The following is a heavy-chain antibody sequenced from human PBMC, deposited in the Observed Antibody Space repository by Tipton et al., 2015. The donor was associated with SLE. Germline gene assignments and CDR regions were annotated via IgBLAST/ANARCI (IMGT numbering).Heavy chain of an antibody. CDR1: GGSFSGYY. J-gene: IGHJ5*02. CDR3: ARDKNLNWFDP. CDR2: INHVGST. Sequence: TLSLTCAMYGGSFSGYYWNWIRQPPGKGLEWIGEINHVGSTNYNPSLKSRVTISLDTSKKQVSLNLSSVTAADTAVYYCARDKNLNWFDPWGQGTLITVSS. V-gene: IGHV4-34*01.